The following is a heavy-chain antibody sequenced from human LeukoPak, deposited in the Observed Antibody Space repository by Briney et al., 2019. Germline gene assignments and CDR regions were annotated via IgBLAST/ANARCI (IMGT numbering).Heavy chain of an antibody. CDR2: ISASGVMT. CDR1: GFTFTNYA. J-gene: IGHJ3*02. V-gene: IGHV3-23*01. Sequence: SGGSLRLSCAASGFTFTNYAMTWVRQAPGKGLEWVSSISASGVMTYYADSVKGRFTVSRDTSKNSLYLQMSSLTAADTAVYYCAKSNGYGLVDIWGQGTMVTVSS. CDR3: AKSNGYGLVDI. D-gene: IGHD3-10*01.